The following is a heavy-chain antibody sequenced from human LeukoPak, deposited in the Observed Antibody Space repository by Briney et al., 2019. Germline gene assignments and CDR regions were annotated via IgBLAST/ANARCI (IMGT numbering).Heavy chain of an antibody. CDR3: ARGGRASIAAAGPRDY. CDR1: GYTFTSYG. V-gene: IGHV1-18*04. CDR2: ISAYNGNT. Sequence: GASVKVSCKASGYTFTSYGISWVRQAPGQGLEWMGWISAYNGNTNYAQKLQGRVTMTTDTSTSTAYMELRSLRSDNTAVYYCARGGRASIAAAGPRDYWGQGTLVTVSS. D-gene: IGHD6-13*01. J-gene: IGHJ4*02.